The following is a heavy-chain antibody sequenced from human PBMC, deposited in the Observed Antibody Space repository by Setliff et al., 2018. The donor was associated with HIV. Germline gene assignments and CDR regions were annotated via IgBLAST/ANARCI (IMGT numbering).Heavy chain of an antibody. D-gene: IGHD2-21*01. CDR2: IIPMFGSA. CDR3: TRGRGIIGALVY. Sequence: SVKVSCKASGGRFSSYAMSWVRQAPGQGLEWMGGIIPMFGSANYAQKFQGRVTITADGSTRTVYMVLSSLRSEDTAVYYCTRGRGIIGALVYWGQGTLVTV. V-gene: IGHV1-69*13. CDR1: GGRFSSYA. J-gene: IGHJ4*02.